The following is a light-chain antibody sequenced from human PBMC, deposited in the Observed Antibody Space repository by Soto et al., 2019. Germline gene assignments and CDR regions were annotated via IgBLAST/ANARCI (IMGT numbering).Light chain of an antibody. CDR2: DAS. J-gene: IGKJ5*01. Sequence: DIQMTQSPSTLSASVGDRVTITCRASQSISSWLAWYQQKPGKAPKLLIYDASSLESGVPSRFSGSGSGTEFTLTVNSLQPEDFATYYCQQSYSSPTTFGQGTRLEIK. CDR3: QQSYSSPTT. CDR1: QSISSW. V-gene: IGKV1-5*01.